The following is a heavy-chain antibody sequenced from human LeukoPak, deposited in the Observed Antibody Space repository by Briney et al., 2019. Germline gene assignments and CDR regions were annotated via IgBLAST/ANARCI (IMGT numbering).Heavy chain of an antibody. Sequence: GGSLRLSCAASGFTLSSYAMSWVRQTPGKGLECVSTIGDSDGRTYYADSVEGRFTISRDNSTNTLYLQMNSLRAGDTAIYYCAKSGNTETVDYWGQGTLVTISS. J-gene: IGHJ4*02. CDR1: GFTLSSYA. V-gene: IGHV3-23*01. CDR2: IGDSDGRT. D-gene: IGHD6-25*01. CDR3: AKSGNTETVDY.